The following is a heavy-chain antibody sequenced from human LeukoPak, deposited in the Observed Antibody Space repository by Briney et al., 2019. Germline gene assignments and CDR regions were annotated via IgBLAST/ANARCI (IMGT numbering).Heavy chain of an antibody. CDR3: ARPSFHCSSTSCYTGYGMDV. CDR2: ISAYNGNT. CDR1: GYTFTSYG. D-gene: IGHD2-2*02. Sequence: ASVKVSCKASGYTFTSYGISWVRQAPGQGLEWMGWISAYNGNTNYAQKLQGRVTMTTDTSTSTAYMELRSLRSDDTAVYYCARPSFHCSSTSCYTGYGMDVWGQGTTVTVSS. V-gene: IGHV1-18*01. J-gene: IGHJ6*02.